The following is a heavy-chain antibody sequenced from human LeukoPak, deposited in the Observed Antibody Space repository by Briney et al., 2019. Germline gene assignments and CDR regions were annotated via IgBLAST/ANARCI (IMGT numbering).Heavy chain of an antibody. J-gene: IGHJ3*01. CDR2: ISGSGGST. Sequence: GGSLRLSCAASGFTFSSYAMSWVRQAPGKGLEWVSAISGSGGSTYYADSVKGRFTISRDNSKNTLYLQMNSLRAEDTAVYYCAARGLTIFGVDDAFDLWGQGAMVTVSS. CDR1: GFTFSSYA. V-gene: IGHV3-23*01. CDR3: AARGLTIFGVDDAFDL. D-gene: IGHD3-3*01.